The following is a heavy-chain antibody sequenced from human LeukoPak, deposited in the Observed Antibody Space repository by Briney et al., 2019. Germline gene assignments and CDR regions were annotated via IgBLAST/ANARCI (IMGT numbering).Heavy chain of an antibody. CDR3: ARDGYCSGGSCSDAFDI. D-gene: IGHD2-15*01. Sequence: ASVKVSCKASGGTFSSYAISWVRQAPGQGLEWMGWISAYNGNTNYAQKLQGRVTMTTDTSTSTAYMELRSLRSDDTAVYYCARDGYCSGGSCSDAFDIWGQGTMVTVSS. J-gene: IGHJ3*02. CDR1: GGTFSSYA. V-gene: IGHV1-18*01. CDR2: ISAYNGNT.